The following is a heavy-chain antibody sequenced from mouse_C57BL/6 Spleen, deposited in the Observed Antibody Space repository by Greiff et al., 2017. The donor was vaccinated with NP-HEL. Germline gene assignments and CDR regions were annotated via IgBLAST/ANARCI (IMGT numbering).Heavy chain of an antibody. CDR1: GYTFTSYW. J-gene: IGHJ2*01. CDR3: ARDRTYYFDY. Sequence: VQLQQPGAELVRPGTSVKLSCKASGYTFTSYWMHWVKQRPGQGLEWIGVIDPSDSYTNYNQKFKGKATLTVDTSSSTAYMQLSSLTSEDSAVYYCARDRTYYFDYWGQGTTLTVSS. CDR2: IDPSDSYT. V-gene: IGHV1-59*01.